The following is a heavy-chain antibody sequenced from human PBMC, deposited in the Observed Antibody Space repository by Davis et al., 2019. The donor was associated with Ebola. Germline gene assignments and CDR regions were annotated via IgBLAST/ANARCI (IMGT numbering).Heavy chain of an antibody. V-gene: IGHV4-39*07. Sequence: MPSETLSLTCSVSGGSISSSSYYWGWIRQPPGKGLEWIGSIYYSGGTYYTPSLKSRVTISVDTSKNQFSLKLSSVTAADTAVYYCARLGWGHNWFDPWGQGTLVTVSS. D-gene: IGHD7-27*01. CDR1: GGSISSSSYY. CDR3: ARLGWGHNWFDP. CDR2: IYYSGGT. J-gene: IGHJ5*02.